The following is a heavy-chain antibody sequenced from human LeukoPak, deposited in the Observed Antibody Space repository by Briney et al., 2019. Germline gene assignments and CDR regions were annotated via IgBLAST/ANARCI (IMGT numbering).Heavy chain of an antibody. CDR1: GYSFTSYW. CDR2: IYPGDSDT. J-gene: IGHJ5*02. D-gene: IGHD2-15*01. CDR3: ARAGCSGGSCYLYNWFDP. V-gene: IGHV5-51*01. Sequence: GESLKISCKGSGYSFTSYWIGWVRQMPGKGLEWMGIIYPGDSDTRYSPSFQGQVTISADKSISTAYLQWSSLKASDTAMYYCARAGCSGGSCYLYNWFDPWGQGTLVTVSS.